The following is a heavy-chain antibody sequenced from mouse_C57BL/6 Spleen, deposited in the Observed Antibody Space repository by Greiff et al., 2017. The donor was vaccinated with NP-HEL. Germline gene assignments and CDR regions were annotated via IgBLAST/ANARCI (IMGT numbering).Heavy chain of an antibody. CDR1: GYTFTSYW. Sequence: QVQLQQSGAELVKPGASVKLSCKASGYTFTSYWMHWVKQRPGQGLEWIGMIHPNSGSTNYNEKFKSKATLTVDKSSSTAYMQLSSLTSEDSAVYYCARRAGTRAMDYWGQGTSVTVSS. D-gene: IGHD3-1*01. CDR2: IHPNSGST. V-gene: IGHV1-64*01. CDR3: ARRAGTRAMDY. J-gene: IGHJ4*01.